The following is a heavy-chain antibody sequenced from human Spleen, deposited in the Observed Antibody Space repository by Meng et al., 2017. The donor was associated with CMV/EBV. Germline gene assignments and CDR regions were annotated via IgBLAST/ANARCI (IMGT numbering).Heavy chain of an antibody. J-gene: IGHJ4*02. Sequence: GGALRLTCAASGFIFSSYRLNWDRQAPGKGLEWVSSISGSSVYIYYADSVKGRFTISRDNAKKSVYLQMNRLRVEDTAVYYCARDPWASDSSGFDYWGQGALVTVSS. CDR1: GFIFSSYR. CDR2: ISGSSVYI. V-gene: IGHV3-21*01. D-gene: IGHD3-22*01. CDR3: ARDPWASDSSGFDY.